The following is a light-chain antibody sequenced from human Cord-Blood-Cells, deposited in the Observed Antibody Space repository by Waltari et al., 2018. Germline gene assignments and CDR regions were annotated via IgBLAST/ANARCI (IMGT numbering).Light chain of an antibody. CDR1: SSDVGGYNY. V-gene: IGLV2-14*01. CDR2: DVS. J-gene: IGLJ1*01. CDR3: SSYTSSSTYV. Sequence: QSALTQPASVSGSPGQSITISCTGTSSDVGGYNYVSCYHQHPGKAPKLMIYDVSKRPSGVSNRFSGSKSGNTASLTISGLQAEDEADYYCSSYTSSSTYVFGTGTKVTVL.